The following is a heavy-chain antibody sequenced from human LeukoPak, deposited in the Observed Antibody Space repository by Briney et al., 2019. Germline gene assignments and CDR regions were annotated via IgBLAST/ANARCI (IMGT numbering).Heavy chain of an antibody. CDR1: GGSFSGYY. J-gene: IGHJ4*02. CDR3: ASSVLTMKLGRRYYFDF. V-gene: IGHV4-34*01. CDR2: INHSGRT. D-gene: IGHD3-16*01. Sequence: PSETLSLTCAVYGGSFSGYYWNWLRQPPGKGLEWLGEINHSGRTIYNTSLKSRVTIPVDKSKNQFSLKLTSVTAADTAVYYCASSVLTMKLGRRYYFDFWGQGTVVTVPS.